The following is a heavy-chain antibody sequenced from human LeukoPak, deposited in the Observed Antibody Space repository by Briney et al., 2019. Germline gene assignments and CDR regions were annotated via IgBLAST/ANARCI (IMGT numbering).Heavy chain of an antibody. J-gene: IGHJ3*02. D-gene: IGHD1-1*01. CDR3: AKDINDVGDAFDI. V-gene: IGHV3-43D*04. CDR2: ISWDGGST. Sequence: GGSLRLSCAASGFTLDDYAMHWVRQAPVKGLGWVSLISWDGGSTYYADSVKGRFTISRDNSKNSLYLQMNSLRAEDTALYYCAKDINDVGDAFDIWGQGTMVTVSS. CDR1: GFTLDDYA.